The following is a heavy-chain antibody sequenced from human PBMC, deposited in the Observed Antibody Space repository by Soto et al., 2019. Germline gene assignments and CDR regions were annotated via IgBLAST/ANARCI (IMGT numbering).Heavy chain of an antibody. D-gene: IGHD2-15*01. Sequence: GGSLRLSCAASGFTFSSYVMHWVRQAPGKGLEWVAVISYDGNNKYYADSVKGRFTISRDNSKNTLYLQMNSLRAEDTAVYYCARAGCDGGRCYTLVGLRYGMDVWGQGTTVTV. J-gene: IGHJ6*02. CDR1: GFTFSSYV. CDR3: ARAGCDGGRCYTLVGLRYGMDV. CDR2: ISYDGNNK. V-gene: IGHV3-30-3*01.